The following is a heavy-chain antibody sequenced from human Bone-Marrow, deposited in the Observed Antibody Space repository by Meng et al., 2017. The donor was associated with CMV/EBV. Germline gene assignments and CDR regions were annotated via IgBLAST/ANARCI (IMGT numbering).Heavy chain of an antibody. CDR3: ARMVAGDYEDPPPADQCDVDD. CDR2: IHHSGSA. Sequence: SETLSLTCAVYNGSFSNYYWSWIRQPPGKGLEWIGEIHHSGSANYNPSLKSRVTMSVDTSKNQFSLKLRSVTATDTAVYYCARMVAGDYEDPPPADQCDVDDWGQGTPVTVSS. CDR1: NGSFSNYY. J-gene: IGHJ4*02. V-gene: IGHV4-34*01. D-gene: IGHD4-17*01.